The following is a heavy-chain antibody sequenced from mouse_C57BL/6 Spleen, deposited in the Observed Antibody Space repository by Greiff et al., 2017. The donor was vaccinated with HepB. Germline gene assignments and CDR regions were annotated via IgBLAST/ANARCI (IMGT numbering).Heavy chain of an antibody. CDR1: GFNIKDDY. D-gene: IGHD2-5*01. J-gene: IGHJ3*01. Sequence: EVQLQQSGAELVRPGASVKLSCTASGFNIKDDYMHWVKQRPEQGLEWIGWIDPENGDTEYASKFQGKATITADTSSNTAYLQLSSLTSEDTAVYYCTTGGDYSNYGGFAYWGQGTLVTVSA. CDR3: TTGGDYSNYGGFAY. V-gene: IGHV14-4*01. CDR2: IDPENGDT.